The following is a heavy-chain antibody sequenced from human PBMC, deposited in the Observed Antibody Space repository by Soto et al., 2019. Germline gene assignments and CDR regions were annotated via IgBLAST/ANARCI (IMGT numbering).Heavy chain of an antibody. CDR1: GGSFSGYY. J-gene: IGHJ6*03. CDR3: ARVRGYPHYYYYYYMDV. V-gene: IGHV4-34*01. Sequence: PSETLSLTCAVYGGSFSGYYWSWIRQPPGKGLEWIGEINHSGSTNYNPSLKSRVTISVDTSKNQFSLKLSSVTAADTAVYYCARVRGYPHYYYYYYMDVWGKGTTVTVSS. CDR2: INHSGST. D-gene: IGHD3-16*02.